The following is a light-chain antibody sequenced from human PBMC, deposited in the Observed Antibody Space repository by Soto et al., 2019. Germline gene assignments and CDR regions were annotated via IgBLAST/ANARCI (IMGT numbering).Light chain of an antibody. J-gene: IGLJ3*02. Sequence: QSALTQPASVSGSPGQSITISCTGTSSDVGGYNYVSWYQQHPGKAPELMIYDVSNRPSGVSNRFSGSKSGNTASLTISGLQAEDEADYYCSSYTSSSTPYWVFGGGTKLTVL. CDR2: DVS. V-gene: IGLV2-14*01. CDR1: SSDVGGYNY. CDR3: SSYTSSSTPYWV.